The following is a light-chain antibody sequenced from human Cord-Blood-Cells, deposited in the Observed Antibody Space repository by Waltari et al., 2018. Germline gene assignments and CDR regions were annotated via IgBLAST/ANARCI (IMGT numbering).Light chain of an antibody. J-gene: IGKJ3*01. Sequence: DIQMTQSTSSLSACVGASVPITCRPSQSISSYLNWYQKKTGTAPKLLIYAASSVKSGVTSSFSGSGSGTDFTLTISSLQPEDFATYYCQQSYSTPFTFGPGTKVDIK. CDR2: AAS. V-gene: IGKV1-39*01. CDR1: QSISSY. CDR3: QQSYSTPFT.